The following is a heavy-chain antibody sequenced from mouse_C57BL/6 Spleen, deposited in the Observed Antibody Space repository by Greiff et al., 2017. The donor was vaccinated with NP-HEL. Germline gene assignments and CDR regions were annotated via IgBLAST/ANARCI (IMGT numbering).Heavy chain of an antibody. CDR2: IDPETGGT. J-gene: IGHJ4*01. CDR3: TRGDYGNYEIYAMDY. V-gene: IGHV1-15*01. CDR1: GYTFTDYE. Sequence: VQLQQSGAELVRPGASVTLSCKASGYTFTDYEMHWVKQTPVHGLEWIGAIDPETGGTAYNQKFKGKAILTADKSSSTAYMELRSLTSEDSAVYYCTRGDYGNYEIYAMDYWGQGTSVTVSS. D-gene: IGHD2-1*01.